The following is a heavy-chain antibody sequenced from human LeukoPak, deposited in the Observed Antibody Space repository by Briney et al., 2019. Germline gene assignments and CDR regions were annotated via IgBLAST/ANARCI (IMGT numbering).Heavy chain of an antibody. Sequence: GGSLRLSCSASGFTFNTYAMHWVRQAPGKGLEYVSAISTDGGGTYYADSVKGRSTISRDNSKNTLSLQMSSLRAEDTAVYYCVKYHNSCYSVWGQGTLVTVSS. CDR1: GFTFNTYA. D-gene: IGHD2-15*01. CDR2: ISTDGGGT. V-gene: IGHV3-64D*06. CDR3: VKYHNSCYSV. J-gene: IGHJ4*02.